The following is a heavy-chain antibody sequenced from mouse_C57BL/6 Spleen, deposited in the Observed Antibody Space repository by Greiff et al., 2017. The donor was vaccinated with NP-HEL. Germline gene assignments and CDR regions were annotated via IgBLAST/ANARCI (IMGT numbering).Heavy chain of an antibody. CDR2: ISSGSSTI. J-gene: IGHJ2*01. V-gene: IGHV5-17*01. Sequence: DVKLVESGGGLVKPGGSLKLSCAASGFTFSDYGMHWVRQAPEKGLEWVAYISSGSSTIYYADTVKGRFTISRDNAKNTLFLQMTSLRSEDTAMYYGARASGTSKSDFDYWGQGTTLTVSS. CDR3: ARASGTSKSDFDY. D-gene: IGHD4-1*01. CDR1: GFTFSDYG.